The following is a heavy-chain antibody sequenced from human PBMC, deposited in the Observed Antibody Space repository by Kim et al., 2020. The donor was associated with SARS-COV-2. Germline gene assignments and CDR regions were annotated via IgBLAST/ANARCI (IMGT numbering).Heavy chain of an antibody. CDR3: TTGSLMDIETRAVDN. J-gene: IGHJ4*02. CDR1: GFTFTTAW. Sequence: GGSLRLSCDASGFTFTTAWMSWLRQAPGKGLEWVGRIKSEGSGGTADYAATVKGRFTISRDDSISTLFLQVNSLKIEDTAVYYSTTGSLMDIETRAVDNWGQETLVTVSS. V-gene: IGHV3-15*01. CDR2: IKSEGSGGTA. D-gene: IGHD2-2*03.